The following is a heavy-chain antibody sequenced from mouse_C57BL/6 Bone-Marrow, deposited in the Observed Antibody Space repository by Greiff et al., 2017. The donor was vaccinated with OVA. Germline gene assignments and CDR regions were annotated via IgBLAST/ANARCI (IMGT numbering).Heavy chain of an antibody. V-gene: IGHV1-4*01. CDR1: GYTFTSYT. D-gene: IGHD3-1*01. J-gene: IGHJ3*01. CDR3: ARGLRRFAY. CDR2: INPSSGYT. Sequence: VQLQQSGAELARPGASVKMSCKASGYTFTSYTMHWVKQRPGQRLEWIGYINPSSGYTKYNQKFKDKATLTADKSSSTAYMQLSSLTSEDSAVYYCARGLRRFAYWGQGTLVTVSA.